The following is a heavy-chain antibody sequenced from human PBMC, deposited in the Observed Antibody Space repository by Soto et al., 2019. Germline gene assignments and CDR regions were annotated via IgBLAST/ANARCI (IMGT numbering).Heavy chain of an antibody. D-gene: IGHD2-15*01. J-gene: IGHJ6*02. CDR3: TRHPDIPPKYYYGMDV. CDR1: GFTFSGSA. CDR2: IRSKANSYAT. V-gene: IGHV3-73*01. Sequence: PGGSLRLSCAASGFTFSGSAMHWVRQASGKGLEWVGRIRSKANSYATAYAASVKGRFTISRDDSKSTAYLQMNSLKTEDTAVYYCTRHPDIPPKYYYGMDVWGQGTTVTVSS.